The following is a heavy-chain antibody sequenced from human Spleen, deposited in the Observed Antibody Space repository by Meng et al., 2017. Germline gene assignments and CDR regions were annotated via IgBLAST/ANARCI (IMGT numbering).Heavy chain of an antibody. CDR3: ARNWGSLDDDFWSGYTYYYGMDV. D-gene: IGHD3-3*01. J-gene: IGHJ6*02. CDR2: VYHTGRT. CDR1: GYSISSGYY. Sequence: GSLRLSCGVSGYSISSGYYWGWIRQPPGKGLEWIGSVYHTGRTYYNPSLKSRVSISVDTSKNQFSLRLSSVTAADTAIYYCARNWGSLDDDFWSGYTYYYGMDVWGQGTTVTVSS. V-gene: IGHV4-38-2*01.